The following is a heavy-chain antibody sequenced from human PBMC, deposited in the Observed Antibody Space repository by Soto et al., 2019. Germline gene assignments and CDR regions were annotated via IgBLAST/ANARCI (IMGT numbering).Heavy chain of an antibody. J-gene: IGHJ6*02. V-gene: IGHV4-59*01. Sequence: PSETLSLTCTVSGGSISSYYWSWIRQPPGKGLEWIGYIYYSGSTNYNPSLKSRVTISVDTSKNQFSLKLSSVTAADTAVYYCARGGPSLGRFLEWFEGGFGMDVWGQGTTVTVSS. CDR3: ARGGPSLGRFLEWFEGGFGMDV. D-gene: IGHD3-3*01. CDR1: GGSISSYY. CDR2: IYYSGST.